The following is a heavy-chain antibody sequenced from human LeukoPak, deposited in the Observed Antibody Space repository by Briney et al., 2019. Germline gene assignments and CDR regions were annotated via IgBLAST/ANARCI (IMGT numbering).Heavy chain of an antibody. Sequence: PGGSLRLSCAASGFTFSSYSMNWVRQAPGKGLEWVSSISSSSSYIYYADSVKGQFTISRDNAKNSLYLQMNSLRAEDTAVYYCARGATVTHNDYWGQGTLVTVSS. CDR3: ARGATVTHNDY. CDR2: ISSSSSYI. J-gene: IGHJ4*02. CDR1: GFTFSSYS. D-gene: IGHD4-17*01. V-gene: IGHV3-21*01.